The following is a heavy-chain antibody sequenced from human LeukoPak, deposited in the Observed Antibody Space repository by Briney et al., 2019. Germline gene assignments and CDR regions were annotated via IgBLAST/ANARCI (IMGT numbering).Heavy chain of an antibody. D-gene: IGHD2-2*02. CDR2: ISSSSSYI. V-gene: IGHV3-21*01. Sequence: GGSLRLSCAASGFTFSSYSMNWVRQAPGKGLEWVSSISSSSSYIYYADSVKGRFTISRDNAKNSLYLQTNSLRAEDTAVYYCARDPEYPGWFDPWGQGTLVTVSS. J-gene: IGHJ5*02. CDR1: GFTFSSYS. CDR3: ARDPEYPGWFDP.